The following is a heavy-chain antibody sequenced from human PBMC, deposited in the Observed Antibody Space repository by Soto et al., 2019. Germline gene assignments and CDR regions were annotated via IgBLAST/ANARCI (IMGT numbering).Heavy chain of an antibody. CDR1: GYDFTAYD. J-gene: IGHJ6*02. CDR3: GRGPSPRAPAGGTPYYYAMDV. Sequence: QVQLVQSGAEVEQSGASVKVSCKASGYDFTAYDINWVRQASGQGLEWMGWMNPINGATGSARRFQGRVSMTRNTATATAYLEWTSLRSDDSAVYYCGRGPSPRAPAGGTPYYYAMDVWGQGTTVTVSS. V-gene: IGHV1-8*02. D-gene: IGHD6-13*01. CDR2: MNPINGAT.